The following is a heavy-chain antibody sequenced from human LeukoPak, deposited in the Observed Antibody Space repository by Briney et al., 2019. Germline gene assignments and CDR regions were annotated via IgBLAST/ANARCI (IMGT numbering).Heavy chain of an antibody. Sequence: GGSLRLSCAASGFTFSTAWMTWVRQVPGKGLEWVGRIKSKIDGGATDYAAPVKGRFTLSRDDSKNMLYLQMNSLKTEDTAVYHCTTDIPTRYCGGGNCYQTWGQGTLVTVSS. J-gene: IGHJ4*02. D-gene: IGHD2-15*01. CDR1: GFTFSTAW. CDR2: IKSKIDGGAT. V-gene: IGHV3-15*05. CDR3: TTDIPTRYCGGGNCYQT.